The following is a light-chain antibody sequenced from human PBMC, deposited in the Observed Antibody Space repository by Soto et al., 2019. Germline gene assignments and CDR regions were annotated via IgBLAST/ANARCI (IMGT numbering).Light chain of an antibody. J-gene: IGKJ1*01. Sequence: DIQMTQSPSVVSASVGDRVTITCRTSQDITNYLVWFQQKPGKVPERLIYGATSLQSGVPSRFSGSGSGTDFTLTISSLHPEEFATYYCLQHNRYPWTFGQGTKVDIK. CDR1: QDITNY. CDR3: LQHNRYPWT. V-gene: IGKV1-17*03. CDR2: GAT.